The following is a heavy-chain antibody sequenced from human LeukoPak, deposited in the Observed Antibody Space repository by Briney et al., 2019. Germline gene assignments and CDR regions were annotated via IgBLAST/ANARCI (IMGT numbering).Heavy chain of an antibody. CDR1: GFTFSIYW. D-gene: IGHD3-16*01. V-gene: IGHV3-74*01. CDR3: ATSSVWGGAFNI. CDR2: CDSDGSGT. Sequence: GWSLRLSCAASGFTFSIYWMYWVRQAPGKGLMWVSRCDSDGSGTTYVDSVKGRFTVSRDNAKSTLYLQMSSLRAEDTAVYYCATSSVWGGAFNIWGQGTMVTVSS. J-gene: IGHJ3*02.